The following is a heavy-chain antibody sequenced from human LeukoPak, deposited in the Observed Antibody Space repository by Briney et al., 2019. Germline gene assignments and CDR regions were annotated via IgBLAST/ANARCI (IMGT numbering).Heavy chain of an antibody. V-gene: IGHV3-21*01. CDR3: ARATTYDILTSYFDY. D-gene: IGHD3-9*01. CDR2: ISSSGSYI. Sequence: GGSLRLSCAASGFTFSSYTMNWVRQVPGKVLEWVSSISSSGSYIYYAESVKGRFTISRDNAKNSLYLQMNSLRAEDTAVYYCARATTYDILTSYFDYWGQGTLVTVSS. CDR1: GFTFSSYT. J-gene: IGHJ4*02.